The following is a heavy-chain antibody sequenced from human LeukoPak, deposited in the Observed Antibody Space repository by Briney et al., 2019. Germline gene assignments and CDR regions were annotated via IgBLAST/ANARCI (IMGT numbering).Heavy chain of an antibody. J-gene: IGHJ4*02. CDR2: IYHSGST. Sequence: SETLSLTCTVSGGSISSSSYYWGWIRQPPGTGLDWIGSIYHSGSTHYNPSLKSRVTLSVDTSKNQFSLKLSSVTAADTAVYYCARDLDYYGSGSYYYFESWGQGTLVTVSS. D-gene: IGHD3-10*01. CDR3: ARDLDYYGSGSYYYFES. V-gene: IGHV4-39*07. CDR1: GGSISSSSYY.